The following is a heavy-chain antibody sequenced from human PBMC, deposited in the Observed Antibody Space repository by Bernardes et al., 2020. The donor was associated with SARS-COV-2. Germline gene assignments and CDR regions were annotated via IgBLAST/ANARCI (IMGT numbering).Heavy chain of an antibody. V-gene: IGHV1-8*01. J-gene: IGHJ6*02. CDR2: MNPNSGNT. CDR3: ARGGYSYGYYYYYYGMDV. CDR1: GYTFTSYY. D-gene: IGHD5-18*01. Sequence: ASVKVSCKASGYTFTSYYINWVRQATGQGLEWMGWMNPNSGNTGYAQKFQGRVTMTRNTSISTAYMELSSLRSEDTAVYYCARGGYSYGYYYYYYGMDVWGQGTTVTVSS.